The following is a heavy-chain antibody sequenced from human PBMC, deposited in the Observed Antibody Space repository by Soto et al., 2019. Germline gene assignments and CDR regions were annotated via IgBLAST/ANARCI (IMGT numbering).Heavy chain of an antibody. Sequence: QVQLVESGGGEVQPGRSLRLSCAASGFTFSSYGMHWVRQAPGKGLEWVAVISYDGSNKYYADSVKGRFTISRDNSKNTLYLQMNSLRAEDTAVYYCAKDPTVSSNSAWFDPWGQGTLVTVSS. V-gene: IGHV3-30*18. CDR2: ISYDGSNK. D-gene: IGHD4-17*01. CDR1: GFTFSSYG. CDR3: AKDPTVSSNSAWFDP. J-gene: IGHJ5*02.